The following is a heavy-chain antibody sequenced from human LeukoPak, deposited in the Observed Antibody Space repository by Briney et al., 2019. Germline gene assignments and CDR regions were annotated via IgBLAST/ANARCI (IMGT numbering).Heavy chain of an antibody. CDR1: GGSISNYY. J-gene: IGHJ4*02. CDR2: IYYSGST. V-gene: IGHV4-59*08. D-gene: IGHD6-13*01. CDR3: ARQGGYSSSPDF. Sequence: SETLSLTCTVSGGSISNYYWNWIRQPPGKGLEWIGYIYYSGSTNYNPSLKSRVTISVDTSKNQFSLKRTSVTAADTAIYYCARQGGYSSSPDFWGQGTLVTVSS.